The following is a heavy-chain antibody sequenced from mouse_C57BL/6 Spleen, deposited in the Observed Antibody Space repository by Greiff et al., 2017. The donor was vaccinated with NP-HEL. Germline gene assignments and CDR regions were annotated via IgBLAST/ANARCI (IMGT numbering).Heavy chain of an antibody. D-gene: IGHD4-1*01. V-gene: IGHV1-42*01. Sequence: VHVKQSGPELVKPGALVKISCKASGYSFTGYYMNWVKQSPEKSLEWIGEINPSTGGTTYNQKFKAKATLTVDKSSSTAYMQLKSLTSEDSAVYYCARLGPGSFFDYWGQGTTLTVSS. CDR3: ARLGPGSFFDY. J-gene: IGHJ2*01. CDR2: INPSTGGT. CDR1: GYSFTGYY.